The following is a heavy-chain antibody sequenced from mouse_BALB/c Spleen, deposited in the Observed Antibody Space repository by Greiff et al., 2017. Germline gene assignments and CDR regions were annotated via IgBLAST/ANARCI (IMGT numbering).Heavy chain of an antibody. CDR1: GYSFTGYF. D-gene: IGHD2-4*01. J-gene: IGHJ4*01. V-gene: IGHV1-37*01. CDR2: INPYNGDT. Sequence: EVQLQQSGPELVKPGASVKISCKASGYSFTGYFMNWVKQSHGKSLGWIGRINPYNGDTFYNQKFKGKATLTVDKSSSTAHMELLSLTSEDSAVYYCGRGDYDYDLGAMDDWGQGTSGTVAS. CDR3: GRGDYDYDLGAMDD.